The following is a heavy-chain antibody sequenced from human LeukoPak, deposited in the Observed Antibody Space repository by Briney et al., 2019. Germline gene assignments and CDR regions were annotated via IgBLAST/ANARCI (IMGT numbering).Heavy chain of an antibody. CDR2: ISYDGSNK. CDR3: ARFPIRGSSSDY. D-gene: IGHD3-10*01. Sequence: SAGSLRLSCAASGFTFSSYAMHWVRQAQGKGLEWVAVISYDGSNKYYADSVKGRFTISRDNSKNTLYLQMNSLRAEDTAVYYCARFPIRGSSSDYWGQGTLVTVSS. CDR1: GFTFSSYA. J-gene: IGHJ4*02. V-gene: IGHV3-30*04.